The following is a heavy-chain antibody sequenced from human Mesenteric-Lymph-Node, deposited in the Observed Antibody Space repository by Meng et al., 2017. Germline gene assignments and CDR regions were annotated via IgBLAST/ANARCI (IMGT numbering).Heavy chain of an antibody. D-gene: IGHD6-13*01. V-gene: IGHV3-21*01. CDR1: EFTFSSDS. J-gene: IGHJ4*02. CDR3: ARVREQQKVLNYFDY. Sequence: EGQLLEQWGGLVMPASALLFFCAAFEFTFSSDSMNCVSQAPAKELEGVISISSSSRYIYYADSVKGRFTISRDNSKNSLYLQLNSLRAEDTAVYYCARVREQQKVLNYFDYWGQGTLVTVSS. CDR2: ISSSSRYI.